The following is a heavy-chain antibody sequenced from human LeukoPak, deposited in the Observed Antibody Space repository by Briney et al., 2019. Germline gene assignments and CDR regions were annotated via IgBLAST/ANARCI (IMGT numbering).Heavy chain of an antibody. V-gene: IGHV3-23*01. Sequence: GGSLRLSCAASGFTFSSYAMSWVRQAPGKGLEWVSAISGSGGSTYYADSVKGRFTISRDNSKNTLYLQMNSLKAEDTAVYYCAKVFRTMIVVYYFDYWGQGTLVTVSS. J-gene: IGHJ4*02. CDR2: ISGSGGST. CDR3: AKVFRTMIVVYYFDY. CDR1: GFTFSSYA. D-gene: IGHD3-22*01.